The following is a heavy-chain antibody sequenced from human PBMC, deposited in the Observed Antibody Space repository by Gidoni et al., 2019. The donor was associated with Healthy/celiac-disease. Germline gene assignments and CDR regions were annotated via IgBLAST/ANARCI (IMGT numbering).Heavy chain of an antibody. J-gene: IGHJ6*02. V-gene: IGHV1-2*02. Sequence: QVQLGQSGAEGKKPGASVKVSCKASGYTFTGHYMHWVRQAPGQGLEWMGWIKPNGCGTNYAQKFQGRVTMTRDTSISTAYMELSRLRSDDTAVYYCARDRPLDFWGGFNNYYYYGMDVWGQGTTVTVSS. CDR2: IKPNGCGT. CDR3: ARDRPLDFWGGFNNYYYYGMDV. D-gene: IGHD3-3*01. CDR1: GYTFTGHY.